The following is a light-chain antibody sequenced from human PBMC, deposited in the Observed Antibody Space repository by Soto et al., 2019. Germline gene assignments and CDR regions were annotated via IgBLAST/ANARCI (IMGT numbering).Light chain of an antibody. CDR2: DSS. J-gene: IGKJ5*01. V-gene: IGKV3-11*01. Sequence: EVVLTQSPVTLSLSPWERATLSCRASQSVSSYLAWYQQKPGQAPKLLIYDSSDRATGIPARFRGSGSGTDFTLTTTSLEAEDFAVFYCQHYGSSPLITFGRGTRLEIK. CDR3: QHYGSSPLIT. CDR1: QSVSSY.